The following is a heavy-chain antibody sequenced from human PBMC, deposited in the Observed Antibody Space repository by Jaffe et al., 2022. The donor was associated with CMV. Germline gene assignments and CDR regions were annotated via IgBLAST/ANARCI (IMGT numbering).Heavy chain of an antibody. CDR1: GFTFDDYA. J-gene: IGHJ3*02. CDR3: VRDHQPLLAWNAFDI. V-gene: IGHV3-9*01. CDR2: ISWKSDSI. D-gene: IGHD1-26*01. Sequence: EVQLVESGGGLVQPGRSLRLSCAASGFTFDDYAMHWVRQVSGKGLEWISGISWKSDSIGYAGSVKGRFHISRDNAKNSLYLQINSLRPEDTGLYYCVRDHQPLLAWNAFDIWGQGTAVTVSS.